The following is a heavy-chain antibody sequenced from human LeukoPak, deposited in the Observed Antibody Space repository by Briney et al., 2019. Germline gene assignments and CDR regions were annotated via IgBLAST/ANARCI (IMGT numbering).Heavy chain of an antibody. V-gene: IGHV1-69*06. CDR1: GGTFSNYA. CDR2: IIPVFGTP. D-gene: IGHD6-13*01. CDR3: ARGFGSAWYGTFFDY. Sequence: GSSVKVSCKASGGTFSNYAITWARQAPGQGLEWMGGIIPVFGTPNYAQKFQGRVAVTADKSTSTAYMELSSLRSEDTAVYYCARGFGSAWYGTFFDYWGQGTLVTVSS. J-gene: IGHJ4*02.